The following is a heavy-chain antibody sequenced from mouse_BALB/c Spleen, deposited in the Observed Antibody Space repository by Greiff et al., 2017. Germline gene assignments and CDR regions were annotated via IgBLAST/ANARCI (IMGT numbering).Heavy chain of an antibody. CDR2: ISSGGST. D-gene: IGHD1-2*01. CDR3: ARRDYYGHLDY. V-gene: IGHV5-6-5*01. Sequence: DVKLVESGGGLVKPGGSLKLSCAASGFTFSSYAMSWVRQTPEKRLEWVASISSGGSTYYPDSVKGRFTISRDNARNILYLQMSSLRSEDTAMYYCARRDYYGHLDYWGQGTTLTVSS. J-gene: IGHJ2*01. CDR1: GFTFSSYA.